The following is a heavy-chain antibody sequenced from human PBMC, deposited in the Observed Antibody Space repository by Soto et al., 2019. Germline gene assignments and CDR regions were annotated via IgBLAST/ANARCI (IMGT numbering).Heavy chain of an antibody. Sequence: SETQSLTCTVSGGTIRSYGWSWIRQPPGKGLEWIGYIYYSGSTNYNPSLKSRVTISVDTSKNQFSLKLSSVTAADTAVYYCARGRIQLWYPFDYWGQGTLVTVSS. CDR2: IYYSGST. J-gene: IGHJ4*02. CDR1: GGTIRSYG. V-gene: IGHV4-59*01. D-gene: IGHD5-18*01. CDR3: ARGRIQLWYPFDY.